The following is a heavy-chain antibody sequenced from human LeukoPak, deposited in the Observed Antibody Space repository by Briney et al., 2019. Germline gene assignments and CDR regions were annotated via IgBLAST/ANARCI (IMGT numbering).Heavy chain of an antibody. V-gene: IGHV3-9*01. CDR2: ISWNSGSI. J-gene: IGHJ4*02. Sequence: GGSLRLSCAASGFTFDDYAMHWVRQAPGKGLEWVSGISWNSGSIGYADSVKGRFTISRDNAKNSLYLQMNSLRAEDTALYYCAKEPKSDYDDYPDWGQGTLVTVSS. D-gene: IGHD4-17*01. CDR1: GFTFDDYA. CDR3: AKEPKSDYDDYPD.